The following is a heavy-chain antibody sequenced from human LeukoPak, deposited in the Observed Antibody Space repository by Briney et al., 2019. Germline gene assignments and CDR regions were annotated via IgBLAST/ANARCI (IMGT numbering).Heavy chain of an antibody. CDR3: ARDITMVRGVVPFDY. V-gene: IGHV3-30-3*01. D-gene: IGHD3-10*01. J-gene: IGHJ4*02. CDR2: ISYDGSNK. CDR1: GFTFSSYA. Sequence: GGSLRLSCAASGFTFSSYAMHWVRQAPGKGLEWVAVISYDGSNKYYADSVKGRFTISRDNSKNTLYLQMNSLRAEDTAVYYCARDITMVRGVVPFDYWGQGTLVTVSS.